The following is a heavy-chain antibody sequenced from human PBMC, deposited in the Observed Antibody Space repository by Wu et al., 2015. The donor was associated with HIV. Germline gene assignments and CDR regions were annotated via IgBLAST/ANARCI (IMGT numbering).Heavy chain of an antibody. V-gene: IGHV4-4*07. CDR3: ARDPSSSWTGYYYGMDV. CDR2: IYTSGST. J-gene: IGHJ6*02. D-gene: IGHD6-13*01. CDR1: GGSISSYY. Sequence: QVQLQESGPGLVKPSETLSLTCTVSGGSISSYYWSWIRQPAGKGLEWIGRIYTSGSTNYNPSLKSRVTMSVDTSKNQFSLKLSSVTAADTAVYYCARDPSSSWTGYYYGMDVWGQGTTVTVSS.